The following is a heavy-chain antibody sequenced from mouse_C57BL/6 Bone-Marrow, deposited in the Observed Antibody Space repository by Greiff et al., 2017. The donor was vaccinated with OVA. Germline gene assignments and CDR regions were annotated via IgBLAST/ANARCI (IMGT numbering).Heavy chain of an antibody. CDR2: IDPNSGGT. J-gene: IGHJ1*03. CDR3: ARGDWDRYFDV. Sequence: QVQLQQPGAELVKPGASVKLSCKASGYTFTSYWMHWVKQRPGRGLEWIGMIDPNSGGTKYNEKFKSKATLTVDNPSSTAYMQLSSLTSEDSAVYYCARGDWDRYFDVWGTGTTVTVSS. CDR1: GYTFTSYW. D-gene: IGHD4-1*01. V-gene: IGHV1-72*01.